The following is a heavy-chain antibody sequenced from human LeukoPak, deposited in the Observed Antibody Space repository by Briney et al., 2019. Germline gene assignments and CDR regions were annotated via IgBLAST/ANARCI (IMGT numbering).Heavy chain of an antibody. CDR3: ARTYCSTTSCPWGYLYGMDV. V-gene: IGHV4-31*03. Sequence: SQTLSLTCNVSGGSINNGGYYWSWIRQHPGKGLEWIGYIYYSGSTYYNPSLKSRVAISVDTSKKQFSLKLSSVTAADTAVYYCARTYCSTTSCPWGYLYGMDVWGRGTTVTVSS. CDR2: IYYSGST. J-gene: IGHJ6*02. CDR1: GGSINNGGYY. D-gene: IGHD2-2*01.